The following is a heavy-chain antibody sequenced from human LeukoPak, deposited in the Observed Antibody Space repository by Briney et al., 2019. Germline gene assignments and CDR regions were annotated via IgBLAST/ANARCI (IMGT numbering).Heavy chain of an antibody. CDR2: IYYSGST. J-gene: IGHJ4*02. CDR1: GGPFSGYY. V-gene: IGHV4-34*09. CDR3: ARDHGDY. Sequence: SETLSLTCAVYGGPFSGYYWSWIRQPPGKGLEWIGYIYYSGSTYYNPSLKSRVTISVDTSKNQFSLKLSSVTAADTAVYYCARDHGDYWGQGTLVTVSS.